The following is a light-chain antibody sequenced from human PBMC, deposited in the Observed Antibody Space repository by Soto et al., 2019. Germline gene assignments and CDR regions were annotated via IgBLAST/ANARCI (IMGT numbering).Light chain of an antibody. J-gene: IGKJ1*01. CDR3: MQGTHWPWT. CDR1: QSPLYSDGNTY. V-gene: IGKV2-30*01. CDR2: KVS. Sequence: DVVMTQSPLSLPVTLGQPASISCRSSQSPLYSDGNTYLSWFQQRPGQSPRRLMYKVSNRDSGVPDRFSGSGSGTDFTLIISRVEAEDVGVYYCMQGTHWPWTFGQGTKVEIK.